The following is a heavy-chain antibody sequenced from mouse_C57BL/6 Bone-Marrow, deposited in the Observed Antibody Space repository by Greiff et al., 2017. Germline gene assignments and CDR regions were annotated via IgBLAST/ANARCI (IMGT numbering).Heavy chain of an antibody. V-gene: IGHV1-85*01. D-gene: IGHD1-1*01. CDR2: IYPRDGST. J-gene: IGHJ2*01. Sequence: QVQLKQSGPELVKPGASVKLSCKASGYTFTSYDINWVKQRPGQGLEWIGWIYPRDGSTKYNEKFKGKATLTVDTSSSTAYMELHSLTSEDSAVYFCAREGFITTVVGFDYWGQGTTLTVSS. CDR1: GYTFTSYD. CDR3: AREGFITTVVGFDY.